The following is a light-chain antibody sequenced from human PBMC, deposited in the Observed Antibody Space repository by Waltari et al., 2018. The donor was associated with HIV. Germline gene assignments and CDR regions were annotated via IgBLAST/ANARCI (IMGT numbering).Light chain of an antibody. CDR2: GGS. J-gene: IGKJ3*01. V-gene: IGKV1-39*01. CDR3: QQSYGAPFT. CDR1: QKINRY. Sequence: IQMTQSPSALSASVGDTVTITCRASQKINRYLNWYQKKVGEPPKLLVYGGSSLQRGVPARSRGSGSGSEYILTISNLQSDDFATYFCQQSYGAPFTFGPGSTL.